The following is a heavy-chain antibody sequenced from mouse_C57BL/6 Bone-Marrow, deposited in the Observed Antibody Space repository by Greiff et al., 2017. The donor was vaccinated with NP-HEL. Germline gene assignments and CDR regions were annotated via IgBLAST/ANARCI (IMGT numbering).Heavy chain of an antibody. V-gene: IGHV14-3*01. J-gene: IGHJ4*01. CDR3: HDYSNCVSAMDD. CDR2: IDPANGNT. D-gene: IGHD2-5*01. CDR1: GFNIKNTY. Sequence: EVQLQQSVAELVRPGASVKFSCTASGFNIKNTYMHWVKQRPEQGLEWIGRIDPANGNTKYAPKFQGKATITADTSSNTAYLQLSSLTSEDTDMYYGHDYSNCVSAMDDWGQGTSVTVAS.